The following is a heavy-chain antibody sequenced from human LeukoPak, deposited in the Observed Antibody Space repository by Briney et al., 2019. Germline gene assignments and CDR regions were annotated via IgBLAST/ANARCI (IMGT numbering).Heavy chain of an antibody. Sequence: GGSLRLSCAASGFTFSMYATNWVRQAPGKGLEWVSGISGSGGSTYYADSVKGRFTISRDNSKNTLYLQMNSLRAEDTAVYHCAKGRKSYYYGMDVWGQGTTVTVS. V-gene: IGHV3-23*01. J-gene: IGHJ6*02. CDR2: ISGSGGST. CDR1: GFTFSMYA. CDR3: AKGRKSYYYGMDV.